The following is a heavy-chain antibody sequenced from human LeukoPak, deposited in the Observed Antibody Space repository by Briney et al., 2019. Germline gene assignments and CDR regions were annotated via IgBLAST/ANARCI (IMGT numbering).Heavy chain of an antibody. CDR2: IYYSGST. J-gene: IGHJ6*02. CDR3: ARGNRFGVVRGYYYGMDV. CDR1: GGPISSGGYY. D-gene: IGHD3-3*01. V-gene: IGHV4-31*03. Sequence: PSETLSLTCTVSGGPISSGGYYWNWVRQHPGRGLEWIGYIYYSGSTYYNPSLKSRVTISVDTSKNQFSLKLRSVTAADTAVYYCARGNRFGVVRGYYYGMDVWGQGTTVTVPS.